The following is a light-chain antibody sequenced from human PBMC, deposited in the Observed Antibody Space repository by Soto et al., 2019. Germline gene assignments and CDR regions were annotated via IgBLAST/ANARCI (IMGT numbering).Light chain of an antibody. CDR2: DVS. V-gene: IGLV2-14*01. J-gene: IGLJ1*01. CDR1: SSDVGAYNY. Sequence: QSALTQPASVSGSPGQSIAISCTGTSSDVGAYNYVSWYQQYPGKAPKLMIFDVSYRPSGVSNRFSGSKSGDTASLTISGLQAEDEADYYCNSFTTSGTDVFGTGTTVTVL. CDR3: NSFTTSGTDV.